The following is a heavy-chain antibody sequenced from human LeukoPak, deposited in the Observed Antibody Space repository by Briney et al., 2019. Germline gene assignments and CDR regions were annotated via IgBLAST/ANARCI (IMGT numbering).Heavy chain of an antibody. CDR3: ATAKYYDYVWGSYRHYFDY. Sequence: ASVKVSCKVSGYTLTELSMHWVRQAPGKGLEWMGGFDPEDSETIYAQKFQGRVTMTEDTSTDTAYMELSSLRSEDTAVYYCATAKYYDYVWGSYRHYFDYWGQGTLVTVSS. CDR2: FDPEDSET. J-gene: IGHJ4*02. V-gene: IGHV1-24*01. CDR1: GYTLTELS. D-gene: IGHD3-16*02.